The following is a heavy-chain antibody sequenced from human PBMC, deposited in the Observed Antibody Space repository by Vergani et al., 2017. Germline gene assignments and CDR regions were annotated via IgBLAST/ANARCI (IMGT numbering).Heavy chain of an antibody. Sequence: DVDLVESGGGFVQPGGSRRLSCAASGFTFSSYSMNWVRQAPGKGLEWVSSISSSSSYIYYADSVKGRFTISRDNAKNSLYLQMNSLRAEDTAVYYCARDRDAMVRGEYFDYWGQGTLVTVSS. V-gene: IGHV3-21*01. J-gene: IGHJ4*02. D-gene: IGHD3-10*01. CDR2: ISSSSSYI. CDR3: ARDRDAMVRGEYFDY. CDR1: GFTFSSYS.